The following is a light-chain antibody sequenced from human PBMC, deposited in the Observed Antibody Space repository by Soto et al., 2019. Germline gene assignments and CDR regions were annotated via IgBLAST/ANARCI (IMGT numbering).Light chain of an antibody. Sequence: QSALTQPASVSGSPGQSITISCTGTSSDVGAYNRVSWYQQYPGQAPKVIIYEVSNRPSGVSYRFSGSKSGNTASLTISGLQAEDEADYYCNAFTTTSTYVFGTGIKLTVL. CDR1: SSDVGAYNR. CDR3: NAFTTTSTYV. V-gene: IGLV2-14*01. J-gene: IGLJ1*01. CDR2: EVS.